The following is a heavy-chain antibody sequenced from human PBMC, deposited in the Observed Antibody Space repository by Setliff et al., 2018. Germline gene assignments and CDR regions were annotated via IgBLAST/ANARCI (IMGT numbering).Heavy chain of an antibody. Sequence: GASVKVSCKASGGTFSSYGISWVRRAPGQGLEWLGGTIPNFGTTNYAQEFQGRVTIITDESTSTAYMELSSLRFEDTAVYYCAREGVDTRSSTDYRYYMDVWGKGTTVTVSS. CDR2: TIPNFGTT. CDR3: AREGVDTRSSTDYRYYMDV. J-gene: IGHJ6*03. CDR1: GGTFSSYG. D-gene: IGHD5-18*01. V-gene: IGHV1-69*05.